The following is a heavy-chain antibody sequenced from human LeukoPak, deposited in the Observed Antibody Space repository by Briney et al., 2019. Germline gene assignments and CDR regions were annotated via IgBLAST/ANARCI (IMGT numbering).Heavy chain of an antibody. J-gene: IGHJ4*02. V-gene: IGHV3-30*02. CDR2: IRYDGSNK. CDR1: GFTFTGYT. Sequence: GGSLRLSCAASGFTFTGYTINWVRQAPGKGLEWVAFIRYDGSNKYYADSVKGRFTISRDNSKNTLYLQMNSLRAEDTAVYYCANGGGSGSPYFDYWGQGTLVTVSS. CDR3: ANGGGSGSPYFDY. D-gene: IGHD3-10*01.